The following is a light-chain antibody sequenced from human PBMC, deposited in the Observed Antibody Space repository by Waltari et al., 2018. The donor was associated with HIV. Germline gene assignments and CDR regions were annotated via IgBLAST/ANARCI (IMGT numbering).Light chain of an antibody. V-gene: IGLV2-23*02. Sequence: QSALTQPASVSGSPGQSITMSCTGSSSDVCAYKYVSWYQQRPGKAPIVHMFEVDKRPSGVSSRFSGSKSGNTASLTISGLQADDEADYYCCAYAGSSTYVFGSGTTVTVL. J-gene: IGLJ1*01. CDR3: CAYAGSSTYV. CDR1: SSDVCAYKY. CDR2: EVD.